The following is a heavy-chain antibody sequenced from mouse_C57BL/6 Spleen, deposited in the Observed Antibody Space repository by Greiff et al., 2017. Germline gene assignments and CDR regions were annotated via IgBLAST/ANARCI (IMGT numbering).Heavy chain of an antibody. CDR2: IRNKANGYTT. J-gene: IGHJ2*01. D-gene: IGHD1-1*01. CDR3: ARSAHYYGSSPFDY. V-gene: IGHV7-3*01. CDR1: GFTFTDYY. Sequence: EVKLQESGGGLVQPGGSLSLSCAASGFTFTDYYMSWVRQPPGKALEWLGFIRNKANGYTTEYSESVKGRFTISRDNSQSILYLQMNALRAEDSATYYCARSAHYYGSSPFDYWGQGTTLTVSS.